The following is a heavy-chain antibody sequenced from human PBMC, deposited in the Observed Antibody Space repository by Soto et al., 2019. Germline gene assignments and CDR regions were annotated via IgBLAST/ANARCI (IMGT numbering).Heavy chain of an antibody. CDR3: ARDPKTSGGQHWAFNYFDS. CDR1: GFSFSISP. CDR2: ISYDGTNK. D-gene: IGHD7-27*01. J-gene: IGHJ4*02. Sequence: GGSLRLSCAASGFSFSISPMHWVRQAPGKGPEWVALISYDGTNKFYADSVKGRFTISRDNSKSTPYLQVDSLRPEDAAVYYCARDPKTSGGQHWAFNYFDSWGQGTLVTVSS. V-gene: IGHV3-30-3*01.